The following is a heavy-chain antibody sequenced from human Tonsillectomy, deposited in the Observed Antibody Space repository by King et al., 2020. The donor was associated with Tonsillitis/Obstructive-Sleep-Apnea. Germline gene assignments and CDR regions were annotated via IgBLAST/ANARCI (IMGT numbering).Heavy chain of an antibody. D-gene: IGHD2-2*01. Sequence: VQLVQSGGGLVQPGGSLRLSCSASGFTFSSYAMHWVRQAPGKGLEYVSAISCNGGSTYYADSLKGRFTISRDNSKNTLYLQMSSLRAEDTAVYYCVKDISNGDIVVVPLSYYSYYMDVWGKGTPVTVSS. CDR3: VKDISNGDIVVVPLSYYSYYMDV. J-gene: IGHJ6*03. CDR1: GFTFSSYA. V-gene: IGHV3-64D*06. CDR2: ISCNGGST.